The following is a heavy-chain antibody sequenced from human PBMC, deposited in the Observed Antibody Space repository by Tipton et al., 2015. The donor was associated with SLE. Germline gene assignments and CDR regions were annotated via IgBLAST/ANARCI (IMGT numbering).Heavy chain of an antibody. V-gene: IGHV4-30-4*01. CDR3: AREGTDSSGYSSNWFDP. CDR2: IYYSGGP. Sequence: TLSLTCTVSGGSISSGDYYWSWIRQSPGKGLEWIGYIYYSGGPYYNPSLQSRVTISVDTSKNQFSLKLSSVTAADTAVYYCAREGTDSSGYSSNWFDPWGQGTLVTVSS. D-gene: IGHD3-22*01. J-gene: IGHJ5*02. CDR1: GGSISSGDYY.